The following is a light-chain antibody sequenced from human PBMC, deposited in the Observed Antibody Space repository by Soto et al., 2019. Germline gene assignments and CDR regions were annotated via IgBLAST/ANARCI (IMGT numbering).Light chain of an antibody. CDR3: LQYSSYPLI. CDR2: AAS. Sequence: DIQMSQSPSSAYTSVGDRVSITCRASHDIGNSLAWIQKKPGKAPKSLMYAASRLQSGVPARFSVSGSGTDFTLTIDSLQPEDFATYYCLQYSSYPLIFAGGTKVEVK. CDR1: HDIGNS. J-gene: IGKJ4*01. V-gene: IGKV1-16*01.